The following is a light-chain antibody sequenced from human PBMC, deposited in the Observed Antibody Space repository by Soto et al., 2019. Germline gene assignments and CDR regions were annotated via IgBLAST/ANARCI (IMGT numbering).Light chain of an antibody. V-gene: IGKV3-20*01. J-gene: IGKJ5*01. CDR2: GAS. CDR3: QQYGGSPRIT. CDR1: ELLSSVY. Sequence: EIVTTPSPATLSVSPGERATHSCRAVELLSSVYLAWYQQSPGQPPRLLIYGASNRATVIPDRFSGSGSGTDLTLISNRLEPEDVAIYYCQQYGGSPRITVGQGTRLEI.